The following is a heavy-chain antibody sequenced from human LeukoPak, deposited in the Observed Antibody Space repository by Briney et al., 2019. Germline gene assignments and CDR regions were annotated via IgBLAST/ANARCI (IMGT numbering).Heavy chain of an antibody. V-gene: IGHV3-66*02. D-gene: IGHD1/OR15-1a*01. Sequence: GGSLRLSCAASGFTVSRHYMAWVRQAPGKGLEWVSVIDNGGSDITNYADSVKGRFTISRDNSKNTLYLQMNSLRPEDTAVYYCARESEDEHIDYWGQGALVTVSS. CDR2: IDNGGSDIT. CDR3: ARESEDEHIDY. CDR1: GFTVSRHY. J-gene: IGHJ4*02.